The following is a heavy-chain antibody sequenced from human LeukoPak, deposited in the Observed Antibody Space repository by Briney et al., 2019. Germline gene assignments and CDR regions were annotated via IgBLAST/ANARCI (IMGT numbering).Heavy chain of an antibody. Sequence: SETLSLTCAVYGGSFSGYYWSWIRQPPGKGLEWIGEINHSGSTNYNPSLKSRVTISVDTSKNQFSLKLSSVTAADTAVYYCARRLSLNVLRYFDWLLPDAFDIWGQGTMVTVSS. CDR3: ARRLSLNVLRYFDWLLPDAFDI. CDR1: GGSFSGYY. D-gene: IGHD3-9*01. V-gene: IGHV4-34*01. CDR2: INHSGST. J-gene: IGHJ3*02.